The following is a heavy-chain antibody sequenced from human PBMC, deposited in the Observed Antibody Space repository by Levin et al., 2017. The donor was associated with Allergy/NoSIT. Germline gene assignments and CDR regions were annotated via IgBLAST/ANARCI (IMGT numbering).Heavy chain of an antibody. D-gene: IGHD5-12*01. J-gene: IGHJ6*02. Sequence: SETLSLTCTVSGGSISSSSYYWGWIRQPPGKGLEWIGSFFYSGSTYYNPSLKSRVTKSVDTSKNQFSLKLSSVTAADTALYYCVRGNFGYEGRYYYYGMDVWGQGTTVTVSS. V-gene: IGHV4-39*07. CDR1: GGSISSSSYY. CDR2: FFYSGST. CDR3: VRGNFGYEGRYYYYGMDV.